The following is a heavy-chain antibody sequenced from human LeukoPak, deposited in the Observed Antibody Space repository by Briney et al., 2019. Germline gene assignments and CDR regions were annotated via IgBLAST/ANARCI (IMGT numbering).Heavy chain of an antibody. D-gene: IGHD4-17*01. J-gene: IGHJ4*02. V-gene: IGHV3-30*02. CDR3: AKGGASVTRYVDY. CDR2: MPNSGENT. CDR1: GFTFSSYS. Sequence: GGSLRLSCAASGFTFSSYSMQWVRQTPGKGLEWVGIMPNSGENTFYGEAVKGRFTISRDNSQNTLYLQMNSLRPEDTTVYYCAKGGASVTRYVDYWGQGTLVTVSS.